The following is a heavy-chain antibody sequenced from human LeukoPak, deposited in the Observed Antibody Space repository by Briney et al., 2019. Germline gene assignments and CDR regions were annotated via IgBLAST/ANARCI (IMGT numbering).Heavy chain of an antibody. J-gene: IGHJ4*02. D-gene: IGHD2-15*01. V-gene: IGHV4-4*02. CDR2: IYHSGST. CDR3: ARGISGYCSGGSCPPDY. Sequence: SGTLSLTCAVSGGSISSSNWWSWVRQPPGKGLEWIGEIYHSGSTNYNPSLKSRVTISVDKSKNQFSLKLSSVTAADTAVYYCARGISGYCSGGSCPPDYWGQGTLVTVSS. CDR1: GGSISSSNW.